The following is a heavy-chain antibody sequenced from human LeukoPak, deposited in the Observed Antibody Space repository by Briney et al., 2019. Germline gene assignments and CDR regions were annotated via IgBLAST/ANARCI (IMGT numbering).Heavy chain of an antibody. CDR1: GFTFNTYT. J-gene: IGHJ4*02. CDR2: IYSGGST. Sequence: PGGSLRLSCAASGFTFNTYTMSWVRQAPGKGLDWVSVIYSGGSTYYADSVKGRFTISRDNSKNTVYLQMKSLRAEDTAVYYCARGVIAAAGFDYWGQGTLVTVSS. CDR3: ARGVIAAAGFDY. D-gene: IGHD6-13*01. V-gene: IGHV3-53*01.